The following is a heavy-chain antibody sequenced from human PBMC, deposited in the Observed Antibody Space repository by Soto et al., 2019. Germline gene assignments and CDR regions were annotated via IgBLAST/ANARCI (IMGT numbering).Heavy chain of an antibody. V-gene: IGHV3-21*01. Sequence: EVQLVESGGGLVKPGGSLRLSCVASGFTFRSYSMNWVRQAPGTGLEWVSSISTSSSYIYYADSVKGRFTISRDNAKNSLYLQMNSLRAEDTAVYYCARRDYYYYGFGFWGQGTTVTVSS. CDR3: ARRDYYYYGFGF. J-gene: IGHJ6*02. CDR2: ISTSSSYI. CDR1: GFTFRSYS.